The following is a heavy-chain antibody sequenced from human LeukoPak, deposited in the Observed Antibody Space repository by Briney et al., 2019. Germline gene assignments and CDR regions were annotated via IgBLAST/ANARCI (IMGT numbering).Heavy chain of an antibody. J-gene: IGHJ4*02. CDR2: MLYSGST. D-gene: IGHD3-16*02. CDR1: GFTFSDYY. CDR3: ARSDIWGSYRFLDY. Sequence: PGGSLRLSCAASGFTFSDYYMSWIRQSPGKGLEWIGYMLYSGSTNQNPSLRSRVTISVDTSKNQVSLKLSSVTAADTAVYYCARSDIWGSYRFLDYWGQGALVTVSS. V-gene: IGHV4-59*08.